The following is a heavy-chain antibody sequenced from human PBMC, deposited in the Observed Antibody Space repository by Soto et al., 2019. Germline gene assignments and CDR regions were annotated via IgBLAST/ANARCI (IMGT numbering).Heavy chain of an antibody. V-gene: IGHV3-11*01. J-gene: IGHJ5*02. Sequence: QVQLVESGGGLVKPGGSLRVSCAASGFSFSDYYMTWIRQPPGKGLEWVSYISGSGDNIHYADSVKGRFTISRDNAKNSLYLQMDSLRVEDTAVYYCARGACITCYYDDWFDTWGQGTLVTVSS. CDR2: ISGSGDNI. D-gene: IGHD2-15*01. CDR1: GFSFSDYY. CDR3: ARGACITCYYDDWFDT.